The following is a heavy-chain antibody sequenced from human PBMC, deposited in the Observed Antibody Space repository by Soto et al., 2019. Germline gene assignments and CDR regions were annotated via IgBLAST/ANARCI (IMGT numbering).Heavy chain of an antibody. Sequence: PGGSLRLSCAASGFTFSSYAMHWVRQAPGKGLEWVAVISYDGSNKYYADSVKGRFTISRDNSKNTLYLQMNSLRAEDTAVYYCARERAVGIAVALNWFDPWGQGILVTVSS. CDR2: ISYDGSNK. CDR1: GFTFSSYA. D-gene: IGHD6-19*01. CDR3: ARERAVGIAVALNWFDP. J-gene: IGHJ5*02. V-gene: IGHV3-30-3*01.